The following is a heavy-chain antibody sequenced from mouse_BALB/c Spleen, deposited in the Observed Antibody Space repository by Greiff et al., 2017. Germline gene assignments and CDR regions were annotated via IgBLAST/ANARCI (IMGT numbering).Heavy chain of an antibody. J-gene: IGHJ3*01. V-gene: IGHV1-19*01. D-gene: IGHD3-3*01. CDR2: INTYNGGT. Sequence: EVQLQQSGPELVKPAPSLSISCTASGYSFTGYTMNWVQQSHGKNLEWIGLINTYNGGTSYNQMCKGKATLTVDKSSSIAYMELHSLTSEDSAVYNCASANWFAYWGQGTLDTVSA. CDR3: ASANWFAY. CDR1: GYSFTGYT.